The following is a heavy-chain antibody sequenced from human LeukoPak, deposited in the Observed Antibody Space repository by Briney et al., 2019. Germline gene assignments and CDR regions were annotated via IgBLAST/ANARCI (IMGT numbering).Heavy chain of an antibody. CDR1: GFTFSSYW. V-gene: IGHV3-74*01. D-gene: IGHD3-3*01. J-gene: IGHJ4*02. CDR3: ASFRITIFGVVTPFDY. CDR2: INSDGSST. Sequence: PGGSLRLSCAASGFTFSSYWMHWVRQAPGKGLVWVSRINSDGSSTSCADSVKGRFTISRDNSKNTPYLQMNSLRAEDTAVYYCASFRITIFGVVTPFDYWGQGTLVTVSS.